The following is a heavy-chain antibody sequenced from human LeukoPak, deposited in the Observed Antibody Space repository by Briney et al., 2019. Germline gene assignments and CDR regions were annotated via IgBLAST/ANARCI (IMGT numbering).Heavy chain of an antibody. CDR2: IYTSGST. CDR1: GGSISSGSYY. D-gene: IGHD4-23*01. CDR3: ARVKKGASHDYGGNSGVRLAFDI. V-gene: IGHV4-61*02. Sequence: SETLSLTCTVSGGSISSGSYYWSWIRQPAGKGLEWIGRIYTSGSTNYNPSLKSRVTISVDTSKNQFSLKLSSVTAADTAVYYCARVKKGASHDYGGNSGVRLAFDIWGRGTMVTVSS. J-gene: IGHJ3*02.